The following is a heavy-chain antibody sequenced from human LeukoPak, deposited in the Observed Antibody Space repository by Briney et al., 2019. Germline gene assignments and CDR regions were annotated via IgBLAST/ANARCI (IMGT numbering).Heavy chain of an antibody. Sequence: PGGSLRLSCAASGFTFSSYGMHWVRQAPGKGLEWVAVIWYDGSNKYYADSVKGRFTISRDNSKNTLYLQMNSLRAEDTAVYYCARDLIPRSGGDCYAYWGQGTLVTVSS. D-gene: IGHD2-15*01. CDR2: IWYDGSNK. V-gene: IGHV3-33*01. J-gene: IGHJ4*02. CDR3: ARDLIPRSGGDCYAY. CDR1: GFTFSSYG.